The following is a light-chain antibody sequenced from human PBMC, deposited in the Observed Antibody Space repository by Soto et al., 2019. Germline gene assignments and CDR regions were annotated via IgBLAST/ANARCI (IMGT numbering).Light chain of an antibody. CDR1: QGVSSY. Sequence: EIVLTQSPATLSLSPGERATLSCRASQGVSSYLAWYQQKPGQAPRLLIYDASNRATGIPARFSGSGPGTDFTLTLSSLEPEDFAVYYCQQRSNWHPLTFGGGTKVEIK. J-gene: IGKJ4*01. V-gene: IGKV3D-11*01. CDR2: DAS. CDR3: QQRSNWHPLT.